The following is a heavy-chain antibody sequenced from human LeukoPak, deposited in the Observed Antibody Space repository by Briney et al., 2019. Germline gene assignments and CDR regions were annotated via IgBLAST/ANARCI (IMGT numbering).Heavy chain of an antibody. Sequence: GGSLRLSCAASGFTFSSYGMHWVRQAPGKGLEWVANIKQDGSEKYYVDSVKGRFTISRDNAKNLLYLQMNSLRAEDTAVYYCARDLYYYYYMDVWGKGTTVTVSS. CDR2: IKQDGSEK. J-gene: IGHJ6*03. V-gene: IGHV3-7*01. CDR1: GFTFSSYG. CDR3: ARDLYYYYYMDV.